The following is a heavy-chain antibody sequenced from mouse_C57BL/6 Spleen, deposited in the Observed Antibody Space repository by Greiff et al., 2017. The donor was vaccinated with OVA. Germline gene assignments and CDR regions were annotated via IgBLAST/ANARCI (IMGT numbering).Heavy chain of an antibody. Sequence: QVHVKQSGAELVRPGASVTLSCKASGYTFTDYEMHWVKQTPVHGLEWIGAIDPETGGTAYNQKFKGKAILTADKSSSTAYMELRSLTSEDSAVYYCTREDSNYVLTFAYWGQGTLVTVSA. D-gene: IGHD2-5*01. V-gene: IGHV1-15*01. CDR1: GYTFTDYE. CDR2: IDPETGGT. J-gene: IGHJ3*01. CDR3: TREDSNYVLTFAY.